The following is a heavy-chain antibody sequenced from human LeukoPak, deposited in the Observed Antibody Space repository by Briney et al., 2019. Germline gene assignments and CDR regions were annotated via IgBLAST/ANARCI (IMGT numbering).Heavy chain of an antibody. CDR2: INTNTGNP. Sequence: ASVKVSCKASGYTFTSYAMNWVRQAPGQGPEWMGWINTNTGNPTYAQGFTGRFVFSLDTSVSTAYLQISSLKAEDTAVYYCARDQDSSSWYFDFDYWGQGTLVTVSS. V-gene: IGHV7-4-1*02. CDR3: ARDQDSSSWYFDFDY. D-gene: IGHD6-13*01. CDR1: GYTFTSYA. J-gene: IGHJ4*02.